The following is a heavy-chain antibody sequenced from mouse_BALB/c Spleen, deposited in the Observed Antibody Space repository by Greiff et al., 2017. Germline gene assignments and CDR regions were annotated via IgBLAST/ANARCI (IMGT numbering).Heavy chain of an antibody. J-gene: IGHJ4*01. CDR1: GFTFSSYG. D-gene: IGHD1-1*01. CDR3: ARDYGSSTGAMDY. V-gene: IGHV5-6*03. CDR2: ISSGGSYT. Sequence: EVKLMESGGGLVQPGGSRKLSCAASGFTFSSYGMSWVRQTPDKRLEWVATISSGGSYTYYPDSVKGRFTISRDNAKNTLYLQMSSLKSEDTAMYYCARDYGSSTGAMDYWGQGTSVTVSS.